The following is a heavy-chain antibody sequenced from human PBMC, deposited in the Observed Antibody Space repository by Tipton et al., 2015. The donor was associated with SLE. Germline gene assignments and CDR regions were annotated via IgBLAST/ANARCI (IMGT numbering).Heavy chain of an antibody. D-gene: IGHD3-16*01. CDR2: IIPIFGTA. Sequence: QVQLVQSGPEVKKPGASVKVSCKVSGYTLTELSMHWVRQAPGKGLEWMGGIIPIFGTANYAQKFQGRVTITADESTSTAYMELSSLRSEDTAVYYCARDLGGSGDYWGQGTLVTVSS. CDR1: GYTLTELS. V-gene: IGHV1-69*01. J-gene: IGHJ4*02. CDR3: ARDLGGSGDY.